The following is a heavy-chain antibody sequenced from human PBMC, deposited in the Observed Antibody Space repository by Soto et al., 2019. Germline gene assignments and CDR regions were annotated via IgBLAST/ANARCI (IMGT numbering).Heavy chain of an antibody. D-gene: IGHD3-16*01. V-gene: IGHV3-23*01. CDR1: GFPFGKFA. J-gene: IGHJ3*02. CDR2: ISASGNTT. CDR3: TRVIFHVNDFFDI. Sequence: LDSGGGLVQPGGSRRLSCEASGFPFGKFAMTWVRQAPGKGLEWVAAISASGNTTFYSDSVKGRLTISRDNSKNVLYLQVSSLGVEDTAIYYSTRVIFHVNDFFDIWGQGTAVVVSS.